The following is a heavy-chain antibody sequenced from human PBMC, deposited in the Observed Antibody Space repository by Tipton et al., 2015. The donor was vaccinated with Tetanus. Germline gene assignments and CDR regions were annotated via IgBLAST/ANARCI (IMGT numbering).Heavy chain of an antibody. CDR3: ARGSRYYFDY. CDR2: IQNTGST. CDR1: GGSTSSGDYS. Sequence: TLSLTCTVSGGSTSSGDYSWTWIRQPPGKGLEWIGYIQNTGSTYNNPSLKSRVSISVDTSKDQFSLKLSSVTAADTAVYYCARGSRYYFDYWGQGTLVTVSS. V-gene: IGHV4-30-4*01. J-gene: IGHJ4*02.